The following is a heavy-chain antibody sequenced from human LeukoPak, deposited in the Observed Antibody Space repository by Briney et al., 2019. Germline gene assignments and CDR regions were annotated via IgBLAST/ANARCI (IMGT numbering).Heavy chain of an antibody. Sequence: ASVKVSCKASGYTFTGYYMHWVRQAPGQGLEWMGWINPNSGGTNYAQKFQGRVTMTRDTSISTAYMELSRLRSDDTAVYYCARDSGTTVVTPFDYWGQGTLVTVSS. J-gene: IGHJ4*02. V-gene: IGHV1-2*02. CDR3: ARDSGTTVVTPFDY. CDR2: INPNSGGT. CDR1: GYTFTGYY. D-gene: IGHD4-23*01.